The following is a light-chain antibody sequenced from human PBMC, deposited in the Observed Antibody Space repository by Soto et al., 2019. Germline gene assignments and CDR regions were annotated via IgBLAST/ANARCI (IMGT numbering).Light chain of an antibody. CDR2: EDT. V-gene: IGLV2-23*01. J-gene: IGLJ2*01. Sequence: QSVLTQPASVYGAPGQSITISCTGTSSDVGSYNTVSWYQQHPGKAPKLMIFEDTERPSGVSHRFSASKSGNTAYLSISGLQAEDEAYYYCCSSAGDTLVVFGGGTKVTVL. CDR3: CSSAGDTLVV. CDR1: SSDVGSYNT.